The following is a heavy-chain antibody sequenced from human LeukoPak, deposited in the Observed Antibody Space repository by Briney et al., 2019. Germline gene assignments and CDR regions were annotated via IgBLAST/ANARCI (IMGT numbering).Heavy chain of an antibody. J-gene: IGHJ4*02. CDR3: ARDRRTPHSAYDWGHLDY. Sequence: GGSLRLYCAASGFSFGDYYMTWIRQAPGKGLEWISYISNNGYTIYYADSVKGRFTISRDNAKNSLSLQMNSLRADGSAIYYCARDRRTPHSAYDWGHLDYWGQGILVTVSS. D-gene: IGHD5-12*01. V-gene: IGHV3-11*01. CDR2: ISNNGYTI. CDR1: GFSFGDYY.